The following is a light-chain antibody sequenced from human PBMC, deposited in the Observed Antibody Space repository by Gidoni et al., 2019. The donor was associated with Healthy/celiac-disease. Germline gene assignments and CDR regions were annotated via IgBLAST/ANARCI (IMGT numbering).Light chain of an antibody. CDR1: QSVSSSD. V-gene: IGKV3-20*01. J-gene: IGKJ4*01. CDR2: GAS. Sequence: DMVLNQSIGTLSLSPGERATLSCRAGQSVSSSDLAWYRQKPGQAPRLLLYGASSRAPGIPDRFSGSGSWTDFTLTISSLEPEDFAVYYCQQYGSSPLTFGGGTKVEIK. CDR3: QQYGSSPLT.